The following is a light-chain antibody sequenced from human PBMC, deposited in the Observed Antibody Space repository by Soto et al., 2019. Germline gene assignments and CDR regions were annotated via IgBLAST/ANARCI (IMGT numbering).Light chain of an antibody. Sequence: EIVMTQSPATLSVSPGERATLSCRASQSVSSSLAWYQQKPGQAPRLLIYAASTRATGIPARFSGSGSGTEFTLTISSLQSEDFAVYYCQQYNNWPPYTFGQGTKVDIK. V-gene: IGKV3-15*01. J-gene: IGKJ2*01. CDR2: AAS. CDR3: QQYNNWPPYT. CDR1: QSVSSS.